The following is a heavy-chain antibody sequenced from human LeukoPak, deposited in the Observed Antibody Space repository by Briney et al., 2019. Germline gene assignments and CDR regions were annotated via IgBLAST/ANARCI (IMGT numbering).Heavy chain of an antibody. CDR2: ISYDGPNK. V-gene: IGHV3-30-3*01. CDR3: ARDPIFYSWCMIG. J-gene: IGHJ4*02. D-gene: IGHD2-8*01. Sequence: PGGSLRLSCAASGFRFRNHAMYWVCQAPGKGLEWVAVICQAPGKGLEWVAVISYDGPNKHYADSLKGRFTNSRDNSKNTLYLQMNSLTAEDTAVYYCARDPIFYSWCMIGWDQGTLVTVSS. CDR1: GFRFRNHA.